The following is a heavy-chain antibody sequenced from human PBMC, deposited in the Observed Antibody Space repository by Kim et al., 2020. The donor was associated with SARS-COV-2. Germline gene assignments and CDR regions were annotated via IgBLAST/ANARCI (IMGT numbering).Heavy chain of an antibody. CDR3: ARQGRYSGYDSLFDY. Sequence: PSLGRRVTISVDTSKNQFSLKLTALNAADTAVYYCARQGRYSGYDSLFDYWGQGTLVTVSS. D-gene: IGHD5-12*01. V-gene: IGHV4-59*08. J-gene: IGHJ4*02.